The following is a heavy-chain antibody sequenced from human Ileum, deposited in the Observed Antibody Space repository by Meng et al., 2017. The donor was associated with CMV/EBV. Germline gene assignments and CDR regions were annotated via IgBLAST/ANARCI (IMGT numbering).Heavy chain of an antibody. CDR2: VNPGNGKT. CDR3: VRVAGWRFDY. CDR1: GYTFAIYG. D-gene: IGHD5-24*01. V-gene: IGHV1-3*03. J-gene: IGHJ4*02. Sequence: KVSCKASGYTFAIYGIHWVRQAPGQRLEWMGWVNPGNGKTKFSKEFQGRVTITRETSATTVHMELSSLRSEDTAIYYCVRVAGWRFDYWGQGTLVTVSS.